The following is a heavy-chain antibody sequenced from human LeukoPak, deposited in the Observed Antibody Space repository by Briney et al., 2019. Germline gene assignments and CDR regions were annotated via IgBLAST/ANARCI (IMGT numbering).Heavy chain of an antibody. V-gene: IGHV4-61*08. D-gene: IGHD3-16*01. J-gene: IGHJ4*02. Sequence: SQTLSLTCTVSGGSIRSGDHYWSWIRQPPGKGLEWIGYIYYSGSTNYNPSLKSRVTISVDTSKNQFSLKLSSVTAADTAVYYCARDAVKGEAYFDYWGQGTLVTVSS. CDR3: ARDAVKGEAYFDY. CDR2: IYYSGST. CDR1: GGSIRSGDHY.